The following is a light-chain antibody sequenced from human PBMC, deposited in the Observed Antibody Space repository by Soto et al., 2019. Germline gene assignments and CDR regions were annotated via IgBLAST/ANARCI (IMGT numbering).Light chain of an antibody. CDR1: QSVSSY. CDR3: QQRSNWVRT. Sequence: EIVLTQSPATLSLSPGERATLSCRASQSVSSYLAWYQQKPGQAPRLLIYDASNRATGIPARFSGSGSGTDFTLTISSLEPEDFAVYYCQQRSNWVRTFGQGTKVEIK. J-gene: IGKJ1*01. CDR2: DAS. V-gene: IGKV3-11*01.